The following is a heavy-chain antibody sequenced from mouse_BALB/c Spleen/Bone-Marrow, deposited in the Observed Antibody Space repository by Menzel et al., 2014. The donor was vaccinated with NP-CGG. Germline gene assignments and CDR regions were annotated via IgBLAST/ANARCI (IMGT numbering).Heavy chain of an antibody. D-gene: IGHD1-1*01. J-gene: IGHJ4*01. Sequence: VQLQQSGAELVRPGASVKLSCKASGYTFTSNWMNWVKQRPEQGLEWIGRIDPYDSETHYNQRFKDKAILTADKSSSTAYMQLNSLTSEDSAVYYCARWGYGSTYYYAMDYWGQGTSVTVSS. CDR2: IDPYDSET. CDR3: ARWGYGSTYYYAMDY. V-gene: IGHV1-52*01. CDR1: GYTFTSNW.